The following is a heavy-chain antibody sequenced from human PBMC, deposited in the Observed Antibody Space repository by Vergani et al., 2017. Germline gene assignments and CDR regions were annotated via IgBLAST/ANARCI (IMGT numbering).Heavy chain of an antibody. CDR3: ARGLTVVVVAATRGMDV. J-gene: IGHJ6*02. Sequence: QVQLQQWGAGLLKPSETLSLTCAVYGGSSSGYYWSWIRQPPGKGLEWIGEINHSGSTNYNPSLKSRVTISVDTSKNQFSLKLSSVTAADTAVYYCARGLTVVVVAATRGMDVWGQGTTVTVSS. CDR1: GGSSSGYY. CDR2: INHSGST. V-gene: IGHV4-34*01. D-gene: IGHD2-15*01.